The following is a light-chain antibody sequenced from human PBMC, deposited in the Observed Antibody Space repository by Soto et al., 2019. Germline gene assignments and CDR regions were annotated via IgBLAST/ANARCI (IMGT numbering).Light chain of an antibody. CDR3: QQYNNWPPFT. V-gene: IGKV3-15*01. CDR1: HSVSSN. J-gene: IGKJ3*01. Sequence: DIVMTQSPATLSVSPGERAILSCRASHSVSSNLAWYQQKPGQAPRLLIYGASTRATGIPARFSGSGAGTEFTLTISSLQTEDFAVYYCQQYNNWPPFTFGQGTKGDNK. CDR2: GAS.